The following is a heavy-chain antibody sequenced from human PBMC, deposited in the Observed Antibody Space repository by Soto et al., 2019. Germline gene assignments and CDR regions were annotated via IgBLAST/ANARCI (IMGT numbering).Heavy chain of an antibody. Sequence: QVQLVQSETEVKKPGDSVRVSCRASGYSLTNFAMHWVRRAPGHRLEWMGWINGGNGDTRFSHEFQGRVAITRDTSATTAYMELTSLRSEDTAVYYCARGNLARSKHLHFWGQGTLAIVSS. CDR2: INGGNGDT. J-gene: IGHJ4*02. CDR3: ARGNLARSKHLHF. V-gene: IGHV1-3*01. CDR1: GYSLTNFA.